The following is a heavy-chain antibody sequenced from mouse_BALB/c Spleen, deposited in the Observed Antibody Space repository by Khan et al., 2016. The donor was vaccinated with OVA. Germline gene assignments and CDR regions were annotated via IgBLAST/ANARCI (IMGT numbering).Heavy chain of an antibody. J-gene: IGHJ1*01. V-gene: IGHV14-3*02. CDR1: GFNIKDTY. CDR3: ARPSYDPRNFDV. D-gene: IGHD2-3*01. Sequence: EVQLQQSGAELVKPGASVKLSCTASGFNIKDTYMHWVKQRPEQGLEWIGRIAPANGNTKYDPKFQDKTIITADTSSNISYLQLSSLTSEDTAVYYCARPSYDPRNFDVWGAGTTVTVSS. CDR2: IAPANGNT.